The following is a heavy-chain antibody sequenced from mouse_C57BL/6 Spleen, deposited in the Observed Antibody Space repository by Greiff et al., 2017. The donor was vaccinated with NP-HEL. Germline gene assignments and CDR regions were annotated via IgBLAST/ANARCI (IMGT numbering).Heavy chain of an antibody. V-gene: IGHV1-54*01. CDR3: ARGAGSSYVRAMDY. CDR2: INPGSGGT. Sequence: VQLVESGAELVRPGTSVKVSCKASGYAFTNYLIEWVKQRPGQGLEWIGVINPGSGGTNYNEKFKGKATLTADKSSSTAYMQLSSLTSEDSAVYFCARGAGSSYVRAMDYWGQGTSVTVSS. CDR1: GYAFTNYL. J-gene: IGHJ4*01. D-gene: IGHD1-1*01.